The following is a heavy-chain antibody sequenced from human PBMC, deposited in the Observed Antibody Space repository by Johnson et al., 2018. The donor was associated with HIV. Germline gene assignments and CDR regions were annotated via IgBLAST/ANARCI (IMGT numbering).Heavy chain of an antibody. CDR3: VREYYYDSSGYNAFDI. CDR2: ISSSGSTI. V-gene: IGHV3-11*04. D-gene: IGHD3-22*01. CDR1: GFTFSDYY. Sequence: VQLVESGGGLVKPGGSLRLSCAASGFTFSDYYMSWIRQAPGKGLEWVSYISSSGSTIYYADSVEGRFTISRDNSKNTLYLQMNSLRAEDTAVYYCVREYYYDSSGYNAFDIWGQGTMVTVSS. J-gene: IGHJ3*02.